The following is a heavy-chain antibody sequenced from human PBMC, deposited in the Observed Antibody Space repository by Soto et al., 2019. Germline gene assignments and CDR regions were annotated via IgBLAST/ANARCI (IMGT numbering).Heavy chain of an antibody. J-gene: IGHJ4*02. CDR2: IYPGDSDT. D-gene: IGHD6-13*01. CDR1: GYIFTSYW. V-gene: IGHV5-51*01. Sequence: GESLKISCNGSGYIFTSYWIGWVRQMPGKGLEWMGIIYPGDSDTRYSPSFQGQVTISADKSISTAYLQWSSLKASDTAMYYCASGIAAAGKISYFDYWGQGTLVTVSS. CDR3: ASGIAAAGKISYFDY.